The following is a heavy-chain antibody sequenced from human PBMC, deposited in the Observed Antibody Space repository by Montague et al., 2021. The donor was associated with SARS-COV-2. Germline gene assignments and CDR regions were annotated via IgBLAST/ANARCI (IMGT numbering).Heavy chain of an antibody. CDR3: AGQITMVREPFDS. Sequence: SETLSLTCTVAGDSVSSSYWNWIRQSPGKGLEWIGNNYYYGSVNYNPSLKSRLSISLDTSKNQLSLTLTSVTAADTATYYCAGQITMVREPFDSWGQGTLVLVSS. CDR2: NYYYGSV. D-gene: IGHD3-10*01. J-gene: IGHJ4*02. CDR1: GDSVSSSY. V-gene: IGHV4-59*08.